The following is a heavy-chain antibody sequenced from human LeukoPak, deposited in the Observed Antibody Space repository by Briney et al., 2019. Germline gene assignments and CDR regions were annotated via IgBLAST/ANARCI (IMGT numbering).Heavy chain of an antibody. Sequence: GGSLRLSCAASGFTFSRYNMVWVRQAPGKGLEWISYISSTLYSTFYTDSVKGRSTISRDNAKNSLFLQMNGLRAEDTAVYYCARSRLTSFDYWGQGTLVAVSS. CDR3: ARSRLTSFDY. J-gene: IGHJ4*02. V-gene: IGHV3-48*01. CDR2: ISSTLYST. CDR1: GFTFSRYN.